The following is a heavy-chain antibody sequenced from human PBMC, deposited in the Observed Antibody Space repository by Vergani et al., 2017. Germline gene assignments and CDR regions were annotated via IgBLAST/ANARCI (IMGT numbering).Heavy chain of an antibody. CDR3: GRGGCNYN. J-gene: IGHJ4*02. V-gene: IGHV3-23*01. Sequence: EVQLLQSEGAVVQPGGSLRLSCVASGFTFSSHDMSWVRQGHGQGLEWVSSIKNNGDSTHYADSVKGRFTISRDNSKNTLYLQMNSLRVEDTAVYYCGRGGCNYNWGQGALVTVSS. D-gene: IGHD5-24*01. CDR1: GFTFSSHD. CDR2: IKNNGDST.